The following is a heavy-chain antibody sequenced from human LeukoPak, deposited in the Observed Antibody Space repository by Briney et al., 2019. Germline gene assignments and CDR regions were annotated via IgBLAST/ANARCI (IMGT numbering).Heavy chain of an antibody. D-gene: IGHD3-10*01. CDR1: GGTFSSYA. V-gene: IGHV1-69*05. CDR3: ASQGRRITMVRGVIYRNDYYYYMDV. J-gene: IGHJ6*03. CDR2: IIPIFGTA. Sequence: ASVKVSCKASGGTFSSYAISWVRQAPGQGLEWMGGIIPIFGTANYAQKFQGRVTITTDESTSTAYMELSSLRSEDTAVYYCASQGRRITMVRGVIYRNDYYYYMDVWGKGTTVTVSS.